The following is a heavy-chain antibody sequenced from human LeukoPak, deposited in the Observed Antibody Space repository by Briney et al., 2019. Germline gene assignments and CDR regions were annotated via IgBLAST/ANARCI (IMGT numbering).Heavy chain of an antibody. CDR2: MNPNSGNT. Sequence: GASVKVSCKASGYTFTSYDINWVRQATGQGLEWMGWMNPNSGNTGYAQKFQGRVTMTRNTSISTAYMELSSLRSEDTAVYYCARGRIGFDIVATIGYYMDVWGKGTTVTISS. J-gene: IGHJ6*03. V-gene: IGHV1-8*01. CDR3: ARGRIGFDIVATIGYYMDV. D-gene: IGHD5-12*01. CDR1: GYTFTSYD.